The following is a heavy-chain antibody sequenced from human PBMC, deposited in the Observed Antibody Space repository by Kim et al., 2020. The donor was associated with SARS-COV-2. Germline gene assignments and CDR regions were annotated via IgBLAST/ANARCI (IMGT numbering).Heavy chain of an antibody. J-gene: IGHJ5*02. CDR1: GGSISSYY. CDR3: ARQRLGATLRGFDP. V-gene: IGHV4-59*08. CDR2: IYYSGST. D-gene: IGHD1-26*01. Sequence: SETLSLTCTVSGGSISSYYWSWIRQPPGKGLEWIGYIYYSGSTNYNPSLKSRVTISVDTSKNQFSLKLSSVTAADTAVYYCARQRLGATLRGFDPWGQGTLVTVSS.